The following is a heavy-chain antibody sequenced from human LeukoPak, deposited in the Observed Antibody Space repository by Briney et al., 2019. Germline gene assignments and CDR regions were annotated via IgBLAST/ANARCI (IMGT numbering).Heavy chain of an antibody. V-gene: IGHV4-59*01. D-gene: IGHD3-10*01. J-gene: IGHJ3*02. CDR2: IYYRGST. CDR1: GGSISSYY. Sequence: SETLSLTCTVSGGSISSYYWSWIRQPPGKGLEWIGYIYYRGSTNYNPSLKSRVTISVDTSKNQFSLKLTSMTAADTAVYYCARAPGGYGSGSRGAFDIWGQGRMVTVSS. CDR3: ARAPGGYGSGSRGAFDI.